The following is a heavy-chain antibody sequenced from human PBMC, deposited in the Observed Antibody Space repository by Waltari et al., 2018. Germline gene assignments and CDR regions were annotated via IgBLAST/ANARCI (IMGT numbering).Heavy chain of an antibody. Sequence: EVQLLESGGGLVQPGGSLRLSCAASGFTFISYAMSWVRQAPGKGVEWVSGIRGSGGSTYYGDSVKGRCTISRDKAKNTLYLQMNSLRAEDTAVYYCAKLPARDCWSGYLNWGQGTLVTVSS. CDR1: GFTFISYA. CDR2: IRGSGGST. D-gene: IGHD3-3*01. V-gene: IGHV3-23*01. CDR3: AKLPARDCWSGYLN. J-gene: IGHJ4*02.